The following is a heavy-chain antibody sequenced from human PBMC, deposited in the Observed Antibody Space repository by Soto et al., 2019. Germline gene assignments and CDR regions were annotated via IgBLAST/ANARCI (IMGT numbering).Heavy chain of an antibody. J-gene: IGHJ4*02. D-gene: IGHD2-15*01. CDR3: AKDLRERIVVVVAASSDY. Sequence: PGGSLRLSCAASGFTFSSYGMHWVRQAPGKGLEWVAVISYDGSNKYYADSVKGRFTISRDNSKNTLYLQMNSLRAEDTAVYYCAKDLRERIVVVVAASSDYWGQGTLVTVSS. CDR1: GFTFSSYG. V-gene: IGHV3-30*18. CDR2: ISYDGSNK.